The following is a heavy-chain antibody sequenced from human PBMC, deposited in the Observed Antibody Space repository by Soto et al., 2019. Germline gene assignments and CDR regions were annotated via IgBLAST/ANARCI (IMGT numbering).Heavy chain of an antibody. J-gene: IGHJ6*02. Sequence: RGESLKISCTASGYIFIDYWIGWVRQMPGKGLEWMGIIYPGDSDTRYSPSFQGQVTISADKSISTAYLQWSSLKASDTAMYYCAREYGSGSPLCYGMDVWGQGTTVTVSS. CDR2: IYPGDSDT. V-gene: IGHV5-51*01. CDR1: GYIFIDYW. D-gene: IGHD3-10*01. CDR3: AREYGSGSPLCYGMDV.